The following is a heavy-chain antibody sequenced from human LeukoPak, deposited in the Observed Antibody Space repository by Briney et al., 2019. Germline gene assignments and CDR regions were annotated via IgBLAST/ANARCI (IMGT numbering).Heavy chain of an antibody. CDR1: GFILSSYA. V-gene: IGHV3-23*01. Sequence: GGSLRLSCAASGFILSSYAMSWVRQAPGKGLEWVSAISGSGDSTYYADSVKGRFTISRDNSKNTLHLQMNSLRAEDTAIYYCAKLFSAVSTKFEYWGQGTQVTVSS. CDR2: ISGSGDST. D-gene: IGHD5/OR15-5a*01. CDR3: AKLFSAVSTKFEY. J-gene: IGHJ4*02.